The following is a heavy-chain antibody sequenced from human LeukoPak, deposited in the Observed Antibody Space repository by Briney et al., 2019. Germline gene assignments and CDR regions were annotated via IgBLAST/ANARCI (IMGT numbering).Heavy chain of an antibody. Sequence: PSETLSLTCTVSGGSISSSSYYWGWIRQPPGKGLEWIGSIYYSGSTCYNPSLKSRVTISVDTSKNQFSLKLSSVTAADTAVYYCARRSAYNWFDPWGQGTLVTVSS. D-gene: IGHD2-15*01. V-gene: IGHV4-39*07. J-gene: IGHJ5*02. CDR2: IYYSGST. CDR1: GGSISSSSYY. CDR3: ARRSAYNWFDP.